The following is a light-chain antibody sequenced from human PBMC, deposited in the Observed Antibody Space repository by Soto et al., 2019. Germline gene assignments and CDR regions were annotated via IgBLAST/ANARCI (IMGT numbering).Light chain of an antibody. J-gene: IGKJ1*01. CDR3: QQLNSYPRT. Sequence: DIQLTQSPSFLSASVGDRVTITCRASQGISRYLAWYQQKPGKAPKLLIYGGSTLQSGVPSRFSGSGSGTEFTLAISSLQPEDFATYYCQQLNSYPRTFGQGTKVEIK. CDR2: GGS. CDR1: QGISRY. V-gene: IGKV1-9*01.